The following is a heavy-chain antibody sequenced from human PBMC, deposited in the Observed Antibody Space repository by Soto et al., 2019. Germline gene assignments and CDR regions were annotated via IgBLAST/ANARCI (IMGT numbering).Heavy chain of an antibody. CDR2: ISWNSNRV. V-gene: IGHV3-9*01. CDR1: GYSFDYYA. D-gene: IGHD3-10*01. J-gene: IGHJ6*03. Sequence: EAQLVESGGGVIQAGRSLRLSCAGFGYSFDYYAMHWVRQVPGKGLEWVAGISWNSNRVAYADSVKGRFTISRDNVQSSLDLEMNSLRPEYTALYYCAKEVNRLLGFGDFYYMACGGKVATVTFS. CDR3: AKEVNRLLGFGDFYYMAC.